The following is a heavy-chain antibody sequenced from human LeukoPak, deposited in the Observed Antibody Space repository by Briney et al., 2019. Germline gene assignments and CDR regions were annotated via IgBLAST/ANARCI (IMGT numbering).Heavy chain of an antibody. V-gene: IGHV3-21*01. CDR2: ISSSSSYI. Sequence: GGSLRLSCVVSGFTFSNAWMSWIRQAPGKGLEWVSAISSSSSYIYYADSVKGRFTISRDNAKNSLYLQMNILRAEGTAVYYCAKFVGEPTDYWGQGTLVTVS. J-gene: IGHJ4*02. D-gene: IGHD3-16*01. CDR1: GFTFSNAW. CDR3: AKFVGEPTDY.